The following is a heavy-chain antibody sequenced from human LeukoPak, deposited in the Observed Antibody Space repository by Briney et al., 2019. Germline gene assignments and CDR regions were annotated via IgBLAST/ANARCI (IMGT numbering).Heavy chain of an antibody. CDR1: GGSISSSSYS. J-gene: IGHJ4*02. CDR2: IYYSGST. CDR3: ASPYYDFWSGPPRPYYFDF. D-gene: IGHD3-3*01. V-gene: IGHV4-39*01. Sequence: SETLSLTCTVSGGSISSSSYSWGWIRQPPGKGLEWIGSIYYSGSTYYNPSLKSRVTISVDTSKNQFSLKLSSVTAADTAVYYCASPYYDFWSGPPRPYYFDFWGQGTLVTVSS.